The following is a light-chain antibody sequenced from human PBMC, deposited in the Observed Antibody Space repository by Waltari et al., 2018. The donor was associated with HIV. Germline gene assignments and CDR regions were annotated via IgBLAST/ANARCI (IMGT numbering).Light chain of an antibody. CDR1: SSDVGGYNF. J-gene: IGLJ2*01. Sequence: QSALTQPRSVSGSPGQSVTISCTGSSSDVGGYNFVSWYQQHPGKAPKVVIHDVSERPSGVPDRFSGSKSGNTASLTISGLQAEDDADYYCCSYAGSYTMVFGGGTKLTV. V-gene: IGLV2-11*01. CDR2: DVS. CDR3: CSYAGSYTMV.